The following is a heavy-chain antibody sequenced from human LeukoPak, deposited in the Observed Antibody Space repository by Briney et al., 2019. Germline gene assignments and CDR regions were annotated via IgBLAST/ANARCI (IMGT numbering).Heavy chain of an antibody. J-gene: IGHJ4*02. D-gene: IGHD5-18*01. CDR3: ARSDTAMVTPLQPFDY. CDR1: GFTFSDYY. CDR2: ISSSGSTI. Sequence: GGSLRLSCAASGFTFSDYYMSWIRQAPGKGLEWVSYISSSGSTIYYADSVKGRFTISRDNAKNSLYLQMNSLRAEDTAVYYCARSDTAMVTPLQPFDYWGQGTLVTVSS. V-gene: IGHV3-11*04.